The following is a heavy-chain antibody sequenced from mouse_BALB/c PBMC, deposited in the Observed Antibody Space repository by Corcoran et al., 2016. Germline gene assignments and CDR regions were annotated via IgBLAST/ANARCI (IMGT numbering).Heavy chain of an antibody. J-gene: IGHJ2*01. CDR1: GYSFTGYY. CDR3: ARSDAGTGFDY. D-gene: IGHD4-1*01. Sequence: EVQLQQSGPELVKPGASVKIYCKASGYSFTGYYMHWVKQSHVKSLEWLGRINPYNGATSYNQNFKDKASLTVDKSSSTAYMELHSLTSEDSAVYYCARSDAGTGFDYWGQGTTLTVSS. CDR2: INPYNGAT. V-gene: IGHV1-26*01.